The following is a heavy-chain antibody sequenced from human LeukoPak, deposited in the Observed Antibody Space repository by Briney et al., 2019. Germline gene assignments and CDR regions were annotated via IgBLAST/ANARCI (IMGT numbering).Heavy chain of an antibody. CDR2: INPNSGVT. CDR1: GYTFTGYY. D-gene: IGHD3-22*01. J-gene: IGHJ5*01. V-gene: IGHV1-2*02. CDR3: ARGGEYYYDSSGYYWFNY. Sequence: ASVKVSCKASGYTFTGYYMHWVRQAPGQGLEWMGWINPNSGVTNYAQKFQGRVTMTRDTSISTAYMELSRRRSDDTAVYYCARGGEYYYDSSGYYWFNYWGQGTLVTVSS.